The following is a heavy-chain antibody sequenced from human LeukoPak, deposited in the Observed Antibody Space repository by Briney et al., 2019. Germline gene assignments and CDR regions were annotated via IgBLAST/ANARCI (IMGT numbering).Heavy chain of an antibody. V-gene: IGHV1-69*05. Sequence: GASVKVSCKASGYTFTSYDINWVRQAPGQGLEWMGGIVPIFGTPDYAQKFQGRVTITTVESTSTAYMELSSLRSEDTAVYYCAIGHGKYDFWRGYSPTINYYYMDVWGKGTTVTVSS. D-gene: IGHD3-3*01. CDR1: GYTFTSYD. CDR3: AIGHGKYDFWRGYSPTINYYYMDV. J-gene: IGHJ6*03. CDR2: IVPIFGTP.